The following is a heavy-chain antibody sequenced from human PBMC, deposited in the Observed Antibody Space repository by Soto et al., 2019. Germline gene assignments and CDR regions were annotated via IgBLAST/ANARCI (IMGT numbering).Heavy chain of an antibody. Sequence: EVQLLESGGGLVQPGGSPRLSCAASGFTFSSYAMSWVRQAPGKGLEWVSAISGSGGSTYYADSVKGRFTISRDNSKNTLYLQMNSLRAEDTAVYYCAKGRSSSWYYFDYWGQGTLVTVSS. D-gene: IGHD6-13*01. V-gene: IGHV3-23*01. CDR3: AKGRSSSWYYFDY. J-gene: IGHJ4*02. CDR2: ISGSGGST. CDR1: GFTFSSYA.